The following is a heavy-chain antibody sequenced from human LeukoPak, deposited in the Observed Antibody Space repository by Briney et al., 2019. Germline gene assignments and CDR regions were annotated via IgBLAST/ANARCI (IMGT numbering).Heavy chain of an antibody. J-gene: IGHJ4*02. Sequence: GRSLRLSRAASGFTFSTYGMHWVRQAPGTGLEGVAVISYDGSNKYYADSVKGRFTISRDNSKNTLYLQMNSLRAEDTAVYYCAKTAWELGYCSSTSCYHFDYWGQGTLVTVSS. V-gene: IGHV3-30*18. CDR3: AKTAWELGYCSSTSCYHFDY. CDR2: ISYDGSNK. CDR1: GFTFSTYG. D-gene: IGHD2-2*01.